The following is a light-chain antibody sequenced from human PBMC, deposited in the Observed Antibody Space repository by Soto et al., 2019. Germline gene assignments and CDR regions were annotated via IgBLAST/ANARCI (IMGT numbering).Light chain of an antibody. CDR1: QSLLHSNGYNY. CDR3: MQALQTPFT. V-gene: IGKV2-28*01. CDR2: LGS. J-gene: IGKJ3*01. Sequence: DIVMTQSPLSLPVTPGEPASISCRSSQSLLHSNGYNYLDWYLQKPGQSPQLLIYLGSNRASGVSDRFSGSGSGTEFTLKISRVEADDVGVYYCMQALQTPFTFGPGTKVDIK.